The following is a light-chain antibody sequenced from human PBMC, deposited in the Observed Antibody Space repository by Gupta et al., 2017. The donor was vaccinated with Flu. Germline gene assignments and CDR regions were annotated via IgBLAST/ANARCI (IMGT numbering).Light chain of an antibody. CDR2: EGS. V-gene: IGLV2-23*01. CDR1: NSDVGSYKL. J-gene: IGLJ2*01. Sequence: TNSDVGSYKLVSWYQQHPDKVAKLIIYEGSKRPSGVSIRFSGSKSGNTASLTISGLQAEDEADYYCCSYGAHNTPVFGGGTKVTVL. CDR3: CSYGAHNTPV.